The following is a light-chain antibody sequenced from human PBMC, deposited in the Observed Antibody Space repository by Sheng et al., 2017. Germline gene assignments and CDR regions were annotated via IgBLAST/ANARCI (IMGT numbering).Light chain of an antibody. CDR1: QNINRY. V-gene: IGKV1-8*01. CDR2: AAS. J-gene: IGKJ2*01. Sequence: AIRMTQSPSSVSASTGDRVTITCRASQNINRYLAWYQQKPGKAPKLLIYAASTLQSGVPSRFSGSGSGTEFTLTISSLQPDDFATYYCQQYNVYPYTFGRGPSWRSN. CDR3: QQYNVYPYT.